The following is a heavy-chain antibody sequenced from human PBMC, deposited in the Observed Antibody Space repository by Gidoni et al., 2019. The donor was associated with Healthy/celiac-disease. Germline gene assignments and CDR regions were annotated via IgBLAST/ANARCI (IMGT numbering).Heavy chain of an antibody. D-gene: IGHD5-12*01. CDR2: ISGSGGST. V-gene: IGHV3-23*01. J-gene: IGHJ3*02. CDR1: GFTFSSYA. Sequence: EVQLLESGGGLVQPGGSLRLSCEASGFTFSSYAMSWVRPAPGKGLEWVSAISGSGGSTYYAGSVKGRFTISRDNSKNTLYLQMNSLRAEDTAVYYCAKSLVEMATLGAFDIWGQGTMVTVSS. CDR3: AKSLVEMATLGAFDI.